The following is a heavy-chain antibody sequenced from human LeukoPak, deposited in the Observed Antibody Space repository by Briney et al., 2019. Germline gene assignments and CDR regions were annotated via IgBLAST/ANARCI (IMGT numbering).Heavy chain of an antibody. CDR2: INPYNGGT. CDR1: GYTFTAYY. Sequence: ASVKFSCKASGYTFTAYYIHWVRQAPGQGLQWMGWINPYNGGTNFAQKFQGRVTMTRDTSIDTAYMELSRLTSDDTAVYYCARAEGWLQLRPIDYWGQGTLVTVSS. CDR3: ARAEGWLQLRPIDY. J-gene: IGHJ4*02. V-gene: IGHV1-2*02. D-gene: IGHD5-24*01.